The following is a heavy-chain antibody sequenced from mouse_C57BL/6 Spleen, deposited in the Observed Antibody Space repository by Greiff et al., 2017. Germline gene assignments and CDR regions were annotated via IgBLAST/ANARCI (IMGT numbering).Heavy chain of an antibody. J-gene: IGHJ4*01. CDR3: ARPRGSSYYAMDY. Sequence: EVMLVESGGGLVKPGGSLKLSCAASGFTFSDYGMHWVRQAPEKGLEWVAYISSGSSTIYYADTVKGRFTISRDNAKNTLFLQMTSLRSEDTAMYYCARPRGSSYYAMDYWGQGTSVTVSS. CDR1: GFTFSDYG. D-gene: IGHD1-1*01. V-gene: IGHV5-17*01. CDR2: ISSGSSTI.